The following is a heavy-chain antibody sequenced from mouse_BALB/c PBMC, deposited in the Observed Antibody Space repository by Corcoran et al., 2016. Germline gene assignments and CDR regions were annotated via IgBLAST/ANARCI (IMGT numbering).Heavy chain of an antibody. J-gene: IGHJ2*01. V-gene: IGHV1-77*01. CDR2: IYPGSGNT. CDR3: ATTVVDY. Sequence: QVQLQQSGAELARPGASVKLSCKASGYTFTDYYINWVKQRTGQGLEGIGEIYPGSGNTYYNEKFKGKATLTADKSSSTAYMQLSSLTSEDSAVYFCATTVVDYWGQGTTLTVSS. D-gene: IGHD1-1*01. CDR1: GYTFTDYY.